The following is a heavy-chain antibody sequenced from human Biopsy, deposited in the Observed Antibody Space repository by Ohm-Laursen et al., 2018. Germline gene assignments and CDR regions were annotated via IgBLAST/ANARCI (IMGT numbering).Heavy chain of an antibody. V-gene: IGHV4-61*01. Sequence: SETLTLTCTVSGVSINGGRYYWTWIRQPPGKGLEWIGYIYNSGSTNYNPSLKSRVTISVAVDTSKSQFSLRLSSVTAADTAMYYCARGEAGVYDALDIWGQGTMVIVSS. D-gene: IGHD5/OR15-5a*01. CDR2: IYNSGST. CDR1: GVSINGGRYY. J-gene: IGHJ3*02. CDR3: ARGEAGVYDALDI.